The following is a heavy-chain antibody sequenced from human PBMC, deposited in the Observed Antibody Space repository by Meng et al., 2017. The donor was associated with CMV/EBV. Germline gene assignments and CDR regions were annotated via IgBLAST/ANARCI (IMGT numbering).Heavy chain of an antibody. CDR3: AATPVYYYYYYGMDV. Sequence: SLKISCAASGFTFSDYYMSWIRQAPGKGLEWVSYISSSGSTIYYADSVKGRFTISRDNAKNSLYLQMNSLRAEDTAVYYCAATPVYYYYYYGMDVWGQGTTVTVSS. CDR2: ISSSGSTI. V-gene: IGHV3-11*04. J-gene: IGHJ6*02. D-gene: IGHD3-16*01. CDR1: GFTFSDYY.